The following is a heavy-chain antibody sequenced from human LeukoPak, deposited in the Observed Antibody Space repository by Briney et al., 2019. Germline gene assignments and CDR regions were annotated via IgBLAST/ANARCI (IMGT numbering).Heavy chain of an antibody. Sequence: SETLSLTCTVSGGSISSSSYYWGWIRQPPGKGLEWIGSISYSGSTYYNPSLKSRVTISVDTCKNQFSLKLSSVTAADTAVYYCARARPGYSYGPIDYWGQGTLVTVSS. J-gene: IGHJ4*02. CDR3: ARARPGYSYGPIDY. V-gene: IGHV4-39*01. CDR1: GGSISSSSYY. CDR2: ISYSGST. D-gene: IGHD5-18*01.